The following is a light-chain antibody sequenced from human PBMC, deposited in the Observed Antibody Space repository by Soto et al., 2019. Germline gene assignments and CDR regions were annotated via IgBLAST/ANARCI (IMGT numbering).Light chain of an antibody. CDR3: SSYTNNRTFV. Sequence: QSVLTQPPSVSGSPGQSITMSCTGTSSDVGSYNRVSWYQQSPGTAPKLMIYEVTNRPSGVPDRFSGSKSGNTASLTISGLQAEDEADYYCSSYTNNRTFVFGTGTKVTVL. V-gene: IGLV2-18*02. CDR2: EVT. CDR1: SSDVGSYNR. J-gene: IGLJ1*01.